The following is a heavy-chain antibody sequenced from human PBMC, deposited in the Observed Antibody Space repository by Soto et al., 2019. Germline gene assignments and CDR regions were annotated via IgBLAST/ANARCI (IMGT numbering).Heavy chain of an antibody. V-gene: IGHV1-69*06. CDR2: IMPTFGSA. CDR1: GGTFSSHG. CDR3: ATERSAQYFDY. D-gene: IGHD1-1*01. J-gene: IGHJ4*02. Sequence: QVQLLQSGTALQKPGSSVKVSCKASGGTFSSHGIAWVRQVPGQGLEWVGGIMPTFGSATYAPKFQGRVTISADKSTSTAYMEPRSLRSEDTAVYYCATERSAQYFDYWGQGTLVTVSS.